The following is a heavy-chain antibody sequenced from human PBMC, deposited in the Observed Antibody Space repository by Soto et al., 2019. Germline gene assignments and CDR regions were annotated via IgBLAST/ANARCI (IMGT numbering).Heavy chain of an antibody. CDR1: GGSISSYY. J-gene: IGHJ4*02. CDR3: ARFGLNIAARRGYFDY. Sequence: SETLSLTCTVSGGSISSYYWSWIRQPPGKGLEWIGEIYYSGSTNYNPSLKSRVTISVDTSKNQFSLKLSSVTAADTAVYYCARFGLNIAARRGYFDYWGQGTLVTVSS. D-gene: IGHD6-6*01. V-gene: IGHV4-59*12. CDR2: IYYSGST.